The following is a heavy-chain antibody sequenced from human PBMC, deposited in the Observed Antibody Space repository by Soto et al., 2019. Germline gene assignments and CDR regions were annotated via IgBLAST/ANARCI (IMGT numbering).Heavy chain of an antibody. Sequence: HPGGSLRLSCAASGFTVSSNYMSWVRQAPGKGLEWVSVIYSGGSTYYADSVKGRFTISRDNSKSTLYLQMNSLRAEDTAVYYCIAESFDYWGQGTLVTVSS. D-gene: IGHD6-13*01. CDR3: IAESFDY. CDR1: GFTVSSNY. CDR2: IYSGGST. V-gene: IGHV3-53*01. J-gene: IGHJ4*02.